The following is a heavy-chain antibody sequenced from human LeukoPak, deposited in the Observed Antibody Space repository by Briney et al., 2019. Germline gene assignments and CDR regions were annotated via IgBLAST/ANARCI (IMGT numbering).Heavy chain of an antibody. Sequence: PSETLSLTCSVSGYSISSDYYWGWIRQPPGKGLEWIGSIYHSGSTYYNPSLKSRVTMSVDTSKNQFSLKLSSVTAADTAVYYCARGLVTTADGWFDPWGQGTLVTVSS. CDR1: GYSISSDYY. D-gene: IGHD4-17*01. J-gene: IGHJ5*02. V-gene: IGHV4-38-2*02. CDR3: ARGLVTTADGWFDP. CDR2: IYHSGST.